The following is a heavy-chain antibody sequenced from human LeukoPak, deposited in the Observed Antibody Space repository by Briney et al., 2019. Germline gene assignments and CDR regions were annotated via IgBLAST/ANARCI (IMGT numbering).Heavy chain of an antibody. D-gene: IGHD2-15*01. CDR1: GGSISSYY. CDR2: IYTSGST. J-gene: IGHJ3*02. V-gene: IGHV4-4*07. CDR3: ARILRVAATDAFDI. Sequence: SETLSLTCTVSGGSISSYYWSWIRQPAGKGLEWSGRIYTSGSTNYNPSLKSRVTMSVDTSKNQFSLKLSSVTAADTAVYYCARILRVAATDAFDIWGQGTMVTVSS.